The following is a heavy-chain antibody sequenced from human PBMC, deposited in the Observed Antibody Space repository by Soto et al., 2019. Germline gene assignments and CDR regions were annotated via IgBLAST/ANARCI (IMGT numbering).Heavy chain of an antibody. CDR1: GYSFTSYW. J-gene: IGHJ6*03. D-gene: IGHD6-6*01. CDR2: IYPGDSDT. V-gene: IGHV5-51*01. Sequence: GESLKISCKGSGYSFTSYWIGWVRQMPGKGLEWMGIIYPGDSDTRYSPSFQGQVTISADKSISTAYLQWSSLKASDTAMYYCARSVSAYYYYYYYMDVWGKGTTVTVSS. CDR3: ARSVSAYYYYYYYMDV.